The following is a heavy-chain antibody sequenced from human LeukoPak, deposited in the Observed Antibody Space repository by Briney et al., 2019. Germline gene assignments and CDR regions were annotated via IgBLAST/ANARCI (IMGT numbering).Heavy chain of an antibody. V-gene: IGHV3-30*01. CDR2: ISYDGSNK. J-gene: IGHJ4*02. Sequence: GGSLRLSFAASGFTFSSYAMHWVRQAPGKGVEWVGVISYDGSNKYYADSVKGRFTISRDNSKNTLYLQMNSLRAEDTAVYYCARDTGWFGELPIDYWGQGTLVTVSS. CDR1: GFTFSSYA. D-gene: IGHD3-10*01. CDR3: ARDTGWFGELPIDY.